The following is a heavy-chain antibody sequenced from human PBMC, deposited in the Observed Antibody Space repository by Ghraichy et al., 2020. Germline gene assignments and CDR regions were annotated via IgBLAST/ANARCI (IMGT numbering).Heavy chain of an antibody. CDR3: ARAGGNWFDP. Sequence: SETLSLTWTVSGGSIYRNGYYWTWIRQHPGKGLEWIGYMYYSGSTYYNPSLKSRVTISGDTSKNQFSLNLTSVTAADTAMYYCARAGGNWFDPWGQGSLVTVAS. J-gene: IGHJ5*02. D-gene: IGHD3-10*01. CDR2: MYYSGST. CDR1: GGSIYRNGYY. V-gene: IGHV4-31*02.